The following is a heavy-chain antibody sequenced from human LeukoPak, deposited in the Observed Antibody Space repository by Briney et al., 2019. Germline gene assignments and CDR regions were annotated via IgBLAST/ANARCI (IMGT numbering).Heavy chain of an antibody. CDR3: AKATTAIVVDNFFDY. CDR2: ISGNGGAT. CDR1: GFTFTSYA. J-gene: IGHJ4*02. V-gene: IGHV3-23*01. D-gene: IGHD3-22*01. Sequence: PGGSLRLSCAASGFTFTSYAMSWVRQAPGKGLEWVSAISGNGGATYYADSVKGRFTISRDNSKNTLHLQMNSLRAEDTALYSCAKATTAIVVDNFFDYWGQGTLVSVSS.